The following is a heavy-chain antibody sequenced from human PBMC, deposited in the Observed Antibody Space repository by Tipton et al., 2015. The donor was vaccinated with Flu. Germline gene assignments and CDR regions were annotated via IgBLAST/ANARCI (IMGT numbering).Heavy chain of an antibody. CDR3: ARDPGAYYDFMTGHRTGNIYDI. V-gene: IGHV4-31*03. CDR2: IYFSDT. CDR1: GESVSSGGYH. D-gene: IGHD3-9*01. Sequence: LVEPTQTLSVTCTVFGESVSSGGYHWTWIRQFPGRGLEWIGSIYFSDTFYNPSLKSRVTISEDTSKNQFSLKLTSVTSADAAVYYCARDPGAYYDFMTGHRTGNIYDIWGHGTMVTVSS. J-gene: IGHJ3*02.